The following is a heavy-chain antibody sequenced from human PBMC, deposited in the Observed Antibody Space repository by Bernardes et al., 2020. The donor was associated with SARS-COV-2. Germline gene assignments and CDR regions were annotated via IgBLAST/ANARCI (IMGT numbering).Heavy chain of an antibody. CDR1: GFTFSNAW. Sequence: VWSLSLSCAASGFTFSNAWMSWVRQAPGKGLEWVGRIKSKTDGGTTDYAAPVKGRFTISRDDSKNTLYLQMNSLKTEDTAVYYCTTDSRHYYYGMDVWGQGTTVTVSS. J-gene: IGHJ6*02. CDR3: TTDSRHYYYGMDV. CDR2: IKSKTDGGTT. V-gene: IGHV3-15*01.